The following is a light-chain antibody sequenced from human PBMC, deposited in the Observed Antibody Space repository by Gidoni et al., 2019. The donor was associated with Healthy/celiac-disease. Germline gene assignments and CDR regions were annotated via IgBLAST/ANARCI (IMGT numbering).Light chain of an antibody. V-gene: IGKV3-20*01. Sequence: ENVVTQDTGTLSLSPGDRATLSCRASQSVRSSYLAWYQQKPGQAPRLLIYGASSRATGIPDRFSGSGSGTDFTLTISRLEPEDFAVYYCQQYGSSPTLTFGGGTKVEIK. CDR3: QQYGSSPTLT. CDR1: QSVRSSY. CDR2: GAS. J-gene: IGKJ4*01.